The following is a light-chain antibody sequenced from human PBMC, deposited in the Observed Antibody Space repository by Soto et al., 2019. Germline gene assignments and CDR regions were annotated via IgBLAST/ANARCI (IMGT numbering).Light chain of an antibody. CDR3: QQYNDWPRT. V-gene: IGKV3-15*01. CDR1: QSVSSSY. Sequence: EIVLTQSPGTLSLSPGDRATLSCRASQSVSSSYLAWYQQKPGQAPGLLIYDTSTRAAGIPARFSGSGSGTEFTLTISSLQSEDFAVYYCQQYNDWPRTFGQGTKVDIK. CDR2: DTS. J-gene: IGKJ1*01.